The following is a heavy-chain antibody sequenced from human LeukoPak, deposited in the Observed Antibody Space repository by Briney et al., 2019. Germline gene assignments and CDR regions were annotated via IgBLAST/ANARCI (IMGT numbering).Heavy chain of an antibody. D-gene: IGHD2-2*02. CDR1: GFTFDDYA. CDR3: AKDQTSYCSSTSCYTAFDI. J-gene: IGHJ3*02. V-gene: IGHV3-9*01. CDR2: ISWNSGSI. Sequence: GRSLRLSCAASGFTFDDYAMHWVRQAPGKGLEWVSGISWNSGSIGYADSVKGRFTISRDNAKNSLYLQMNSLRAEDTALYYCAKDQTSYCSSTSCYTAFDIWGQGTMVTVSS.